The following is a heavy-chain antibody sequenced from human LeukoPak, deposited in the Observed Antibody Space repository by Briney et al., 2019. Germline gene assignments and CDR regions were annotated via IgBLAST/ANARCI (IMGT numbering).Heavy chain of an antibody. J-gene: IGHJ4*02. D-gene: IGHD2-2*01. Sequence: GALRLSCAASGFTFSSYAMSWVRQAPGKGLEWVSAISGSGGSTYYADSVKGRFTISRDNSKNTLYLQMNSLRAEDTAVYYCAKDFDLGDIVVVPAAVDYWGQGTLVTVSS. CDR1: GFTFSSYA. V-gene: IGHV3-23*01. CDR2: ISGSGGST. CDR3: AKDFDLGDIVVVPAAVDY.